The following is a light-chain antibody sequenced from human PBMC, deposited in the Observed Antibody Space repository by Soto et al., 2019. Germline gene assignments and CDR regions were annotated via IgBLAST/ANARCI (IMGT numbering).Light chain of an antibody. V-gene: IGKV3-11*01. Sequence: EFVLTQSPGTLSVSPGETATLSCRTSQGLNRNLAWYQQKPGQAPRLLIYDASNRATGIPARFSGSGSGTDFTLTISSLEPEDFAVYYCQQRSNWQITFGQGTRLEIK. CDR1: QGLNRN. CDR2: DAS. J-gene: IGKJ5*01. CDR3: QQRSNWQIT.